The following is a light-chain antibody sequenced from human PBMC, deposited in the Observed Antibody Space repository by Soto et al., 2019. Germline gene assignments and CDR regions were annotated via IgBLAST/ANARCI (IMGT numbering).Light chain of an antibody. CDR2: DNN. V-gene: IGLV1-51*01. CDR3: GTWDSSLSVVYV. CDR1: SSNTGNNY. J-gene: IGLJ1*01. Sequence: QSVLTQPPSVSAAPGQKVTISCSGSSSNTGNNYVSWYQQLPGTAPKLLIYDNNKRPSGIPDRFSGSKSGTSATLGITGLQTGDEADYYCGTWDSSLSVVYVFGTGTKVTVL.